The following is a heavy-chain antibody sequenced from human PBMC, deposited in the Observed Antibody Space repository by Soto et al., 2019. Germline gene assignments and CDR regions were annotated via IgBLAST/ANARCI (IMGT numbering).Heavy chain of an antibody. J-gene: IGHJ6*02. CDR1: GGTFSSYA. V-gene: IGHV1-69*01. CDR3: ARSQGSSTSLEIYYYYYYGMDV. CDR2: IIPISDTT. D-gene: IGHD2-2*01. Sequence: QVQLVQSGAEVKKPGSSVKVSCKASGGTFSSYAISWVRQAPGQGLEWMGGIIPISDTTNYAQKFQGRGTITADESTTTAYMELSSPRSEDTAGYYCARSQGSSTSLEIYYYYYYGMDVWGQGTTVTVSS.